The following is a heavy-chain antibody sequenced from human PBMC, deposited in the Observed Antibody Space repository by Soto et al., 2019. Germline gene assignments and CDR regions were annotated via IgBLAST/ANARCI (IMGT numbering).Heavy chain of an antibody. J-gene: IGHJ5*01. CDR3: AKDPSRSPGNWLDS. V-gene: IGHV3-23*01. Sequence: EVQLLESGGGLVQPGGSLRLSCVASGFTFSSYAMSWLRQAPGKELEWVSGISSGGVAHYVDSVKGRFTISRENSKNTLFLEMASLRAEDTPTYYCAKDPSRSPGNWLDSWGQGIVVKVSS. CDR1: GFTFSSYA. CDR2: ISSGGVA. D-gene: IGHD6-6*01.